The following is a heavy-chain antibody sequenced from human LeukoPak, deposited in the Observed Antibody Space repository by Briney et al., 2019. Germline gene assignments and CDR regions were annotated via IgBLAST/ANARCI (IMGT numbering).Heavy chain of an antibody. V-gene: IGHV3-11*01. Sequence: GGSLRLSCAASGFTFSDYNMNWVRQAPGKGLEWVSYISSSGSTIYYADSVKGRFTISRDNAKNSLYLQMNSLRAEDTAVYYCARALGSISYPYWGQGTLVTVSS. CDR1: GFTFSDYN. CDR3: ARALGSISYPY. CDR2: ISSSGSTI. J-gene: IGHJ4*02. D-gene: IGHD3-16*01.